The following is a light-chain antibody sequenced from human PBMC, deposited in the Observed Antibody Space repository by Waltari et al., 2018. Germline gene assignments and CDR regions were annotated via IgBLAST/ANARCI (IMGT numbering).Light chain of an antibody. J-gene: IGKJ1*01. CDR1: QYISTY. CDR3: QQSYDTPRT. CDR2: AAS. V-gene: IGKV1-39*01. Sequence: DFQMPQSPSSLPASVGDRVTITSRASQYISTYLNWYKQKPGKGPKLLIYAASTLQSRVPSRFRSSGSGTDFTFTISSLQLEEFATYYCQQSYDTPRTFGQGTKVEVK.